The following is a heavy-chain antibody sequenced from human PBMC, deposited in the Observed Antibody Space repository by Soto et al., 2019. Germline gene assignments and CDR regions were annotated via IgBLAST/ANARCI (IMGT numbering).Heavy chain of an antibody. J-gene: IGHJ4*02. CDR3: ARVRDYVWGSYRPPDY. CDR2: ISAYNGNT. D-gene: IGHD3-16*02. CDR1: GYTFTSYG. V-gene: IGHV1-18*01. Sequence: ASVKVSCKASGYTFTSYGISWVRQAPGQGLEWMGWISAYNGNTNYAQMLQGRVTMTTDTSTSTAYMELRSLRSDDTAVYYCARVRDYVWGSYRPPDYWGQGTLVTVSS.